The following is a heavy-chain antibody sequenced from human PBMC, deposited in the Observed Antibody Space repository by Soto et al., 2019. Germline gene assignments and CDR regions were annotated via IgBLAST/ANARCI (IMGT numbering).Heavy chain of an antibody. D-gene: IGHD5-12*01. J-gene: IGHJ5*02. CDR2: IYYNEIT. Sequence: SETLSLTCTVSGGSISSYYWSWIRQPPGKGLEWIGYIYYNEITNYNPSLKSRVAISVDTSKNQFSLKLSSVTAADTAMYYCARIQYRNWFDPWGQGTLVTVS. CDR1: GGSISSYY. CDR3: ARIQYRNWFDP. V-gene: IGHV4-59*01.